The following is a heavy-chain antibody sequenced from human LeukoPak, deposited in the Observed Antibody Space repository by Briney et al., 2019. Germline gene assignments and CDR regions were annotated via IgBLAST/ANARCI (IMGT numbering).Heavy chain of an antibody. J-gene: IGHJ5*02. CDR1: GFTFSSYW. CDR3: ATVRSGSWDWFDP. Sequence: GGALRLSCAASGFTFSSYWMHWVRQAPGKGLLWVSRINGDGSTTTYVDSVKGRFTISRDNAKNTVYLQMNSLRVDDTAVYYCATVRSGSWDWFDPWGQGTLVTVSS. CDR2: INGDGSTT. V-gene: IGHV3-74*01. D-gene: IGHD3-10*01.